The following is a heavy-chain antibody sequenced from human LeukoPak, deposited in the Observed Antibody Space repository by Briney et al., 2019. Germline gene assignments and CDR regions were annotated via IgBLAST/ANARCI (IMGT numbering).Heavy chain of an antibody. Sequence: ASVKVSCKASGYTFTSYDINWVRQATGRGLEWMGWMNPNSGNTGYAQKFQGRVTMTRNTSINTAYMELSSLRSEDTAVYYCARGRHDYLVDYWGQGTLVTVSS. CDR3: ARGRHDYLVDY. J-gene: IGHJ4*02. V-gene: IGHV1-8*01. CDR1: GYTFTSYD. CDR2: MNPNSGNT. D-gene: IGHD4-11*01.